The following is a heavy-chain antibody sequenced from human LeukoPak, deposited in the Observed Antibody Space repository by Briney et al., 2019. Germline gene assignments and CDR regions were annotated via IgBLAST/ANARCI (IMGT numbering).Heavy chain of an antibody. Sequence: SETLSLTCTVSGGSISSSTYYWGWIRQPPGKGLEWIGRMHYGGSPSYNPSLQSRVTISADTSKNQFSLNLYSVTAADTAVYYCTRGLPTDKIDYWGQGTLVTVSS. CDR2: MHYGGSP. J-gene: IGHJ4*02. CDR1: GGSISSSTYY. V-gene: IGHV4-39*07. CDR3: TRGLPTDKIDY. D-gene: IGHD4-17*01.